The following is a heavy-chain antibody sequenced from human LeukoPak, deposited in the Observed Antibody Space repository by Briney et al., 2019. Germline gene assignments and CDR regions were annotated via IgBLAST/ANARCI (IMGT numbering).Heavy chain of an antibody. CDR3: ARGVVRYSGGSCYPGDF. V-gene: IGHV3-21*01. CDR2: ISSSSSYI. J-gene: IGHJ4*02. CDR1: GFSFSSYG. D-gene: IGHD2-15*01. Sequence: GGSLRLSCAASGFSFSSYGMNWVRQAPGKGLEWVSSISSSSSYIYYADSVKGRFTISRDNAKNSLYLQMNSLRAEDTAVYYCARGVVRYSGGSCYPGDFWGQGTLVTVSS.